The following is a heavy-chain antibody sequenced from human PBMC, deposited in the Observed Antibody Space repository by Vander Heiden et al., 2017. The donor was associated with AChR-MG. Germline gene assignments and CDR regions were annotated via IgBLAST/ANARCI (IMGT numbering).Heavy chain of an antibody. J-gene: IGHJ3*02. CDR2: ISGSGGST. D-gene: IGHD2-15*01. Sequence: EVQLLESGGGLVQPGGSLRLSCAASGFTFSSYAMSWVRQAPGKGLEWVSAISGSGGSTYYADSVKGRFTISRDNSKNTLYLQMNSLRAEDTAVYYCAKPIWGYCSGGSCYEGGFDIWGQGTMVTVSS. CDR1: GFTFSSYA. V-gene: IGHV3-23*01. CDR3: AKPIWGYCSGGSCYEGGFDI.